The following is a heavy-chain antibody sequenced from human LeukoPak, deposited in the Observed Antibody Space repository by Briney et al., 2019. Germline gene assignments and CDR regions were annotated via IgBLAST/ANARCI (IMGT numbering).Heavy chain of an antibody. CDR1: GGSLSDYY. CDR2: FFYSGST. D-gene: IGHD5-18*01. J-gene: IGHJ4*02. CDR3: ATSGRGYSYGTIDY. Sequence: SETLSLTCTVSGGSLSDYYWSWIRQTPGKGLEWIGYFFYSGSTNYHPSLKSRVTISVDASRTQFSLRLRSVTAADTAVCYCATSGRGYSYGTIDYWGQGTLVTASS. V-gene: IGHV4-59*01.